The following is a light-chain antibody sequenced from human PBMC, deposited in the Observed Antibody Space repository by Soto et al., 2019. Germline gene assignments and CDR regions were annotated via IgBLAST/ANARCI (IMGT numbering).Light chain of an antibody. CDR1: SSDVGGYNY. CDR3: SSYSGTNYHYV. J-gene: IGLJ1*01. V-gene: IGLV2-8*01. Sequence: QSALTQPPSASGSFGQSVTISCTGTSSDVGGYNYVSWYQQHPGKAPKLMIYEVSERPSGVPDRFSGSKSGNTASLTVSGLQADDDVDYYCSSYSGTNYHYVFGTGTKVTVL. CDR2: EVS.